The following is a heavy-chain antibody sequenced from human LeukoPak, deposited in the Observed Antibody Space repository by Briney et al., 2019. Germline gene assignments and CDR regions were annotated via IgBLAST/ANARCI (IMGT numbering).Heavy chain of an antibody. CDR1: GFTFRTYS. Sequence: GGSLRLSCAASGFTFRTYSIIWVRQAPGKGLEWVSFINSRSSTIYYADSVKGRFTISRDNAKNSLYLQMNSLRAEDTAVYYCTSHTGTGDAFRPFHIWGQGTMVTVSS. D-gene: IGHD2-21*02. J-gene: IGHJ3*02. CDR2: INSRSSTI. V-gene: IGHV3-48*04. CDR3: TSHTGTGDAFRPFHI.